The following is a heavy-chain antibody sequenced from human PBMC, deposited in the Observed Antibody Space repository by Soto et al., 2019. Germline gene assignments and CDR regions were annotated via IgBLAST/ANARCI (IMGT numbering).Heavy chain of an antibody. CDR3: ARVLSWELLLDY. D-gene: IGHD1-26*01. J-gene: IGHJ4*02. CDR1: GFTFSSYW. Sequence: EVQLVESGGGLVQPGGSLRLSCAASGFTFSSYWMSWVGQAPGKGLEWVANIKQDGSEKYYVDSVKGRFTISRDNAKNSLYLQMNSLSAEDMAVYYCARVLSWELLLDYWGQGTLVTVSS. V-gene: IGHV3-7*01. CDR2: IKQDGSEK.